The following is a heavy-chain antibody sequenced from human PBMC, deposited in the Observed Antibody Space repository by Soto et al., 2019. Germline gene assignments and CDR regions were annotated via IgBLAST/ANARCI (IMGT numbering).Heavy chain of an antibody. D-gene: IGHD2-2*01. CDR2: INAGNGNT. CDR3: ANSTPTDGWYFDL. V-gene: IGHV1-3*05. J-gene: IGHJ2*01. Sequence: QVQLVQSGAEEKKPGASVKVSCKASGYTFTSYAMHWVRQAPGQRLEWMGWINAGNGNTKYSQKFQGRVTITRDTSASTAYMELSSLRSEDTAVYYCANSTPTDGWYFDLWGRGTLVTVSS. CDR1: GYTFTSYA.